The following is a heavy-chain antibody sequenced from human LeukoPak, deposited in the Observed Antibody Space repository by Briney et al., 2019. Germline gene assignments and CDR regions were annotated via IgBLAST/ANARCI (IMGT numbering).Heavy chain of an antibody. J-gene: IGHJ4*02. CDR1: GFTFSNYP. V-gene: IGHV3-30-3*01. CDR2: ISYDGSNE. Sequence: GGSLRLSCAASGFTFSNYPMHWVRQAPGKGLEWVAVISYDGSNEYYADSVKGRFTISGDNSKNTLYLQMNSLETEDTAVYYCARDRVEIVVAGTVDCWGQGTLVTVSS. CDR3: ARDRVEIVVAGTVDC. D-gene: IGHD6-19*01.